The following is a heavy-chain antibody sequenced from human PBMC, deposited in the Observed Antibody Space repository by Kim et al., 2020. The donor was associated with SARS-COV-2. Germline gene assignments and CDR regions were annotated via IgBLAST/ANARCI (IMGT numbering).Heavy chain of an antibody. Sequence: GGSLRPSCAASGFAFTAYAMTWVRQAPGKGLEWVSTISGHGDTIYYGDSVRGRFTVSRDNPKNTVSLLMNSLTNEDTAVYYCARSPVTTGLYIDYWGRGTLVTVSS. D-gene: IGHD4-17*01. CDR1: GFAFTAYA. J-gene: IGHJ4*02. CDR2: ISGHGDTI. V-gene: IGHV3-23*01. CDR3: ARSPVTTGLYIDY.